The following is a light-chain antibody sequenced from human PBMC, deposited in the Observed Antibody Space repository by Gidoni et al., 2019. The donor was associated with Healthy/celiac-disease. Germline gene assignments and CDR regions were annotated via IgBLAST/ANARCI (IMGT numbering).Light chain of an antibody. CDR3: QQYDSYSVT. CDR1: QSINSW. V-gene: IGKV1-5*03. Sequence: DIQMTQSPSTLSASVGDRVTITCRASQSINSWLAWYQQKAGKAPKLLIQKASSLESGVPTRFSGGGSGTEFTLTISSLQADDFATYYCQQYDSYSVTFGGGTKVEFK. CDR2: KAS. J-gene: IGKJ4*01.